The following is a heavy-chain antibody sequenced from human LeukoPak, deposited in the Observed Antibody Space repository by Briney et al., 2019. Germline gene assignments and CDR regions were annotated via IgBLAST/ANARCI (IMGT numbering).Heavy chain of an antibody. J-gene: IGHJ4*02. CDR1: GFTFSDYA. CDR2: ISGTGGST. CDR3: AKDSYDSSGSRYDY. V-gene: IGHV3-23*01. D-gene: IGHD3-22*01. Sequence: GGPLRLSCAASGFTFSDYAMSWVRQAPGKGLEWVSAISGTGGSTWYADSVKGRVTISRDNSKNTLYLQMNSLRAEDTAVYYCAKDSYDSSGSRYDYWGQGTLSPSPQ.